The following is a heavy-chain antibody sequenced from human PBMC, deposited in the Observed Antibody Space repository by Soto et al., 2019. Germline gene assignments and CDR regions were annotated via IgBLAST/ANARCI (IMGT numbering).Heavy chain of an antibody. CDR3: GREGECSSTSCYEVPDAFDI. V-gene: IGHV1-69*04. D-gene: IGHD2-2*01. Sequence: GASVKVSCKASGGTFSSYTISWVRQAPGQGLEWMGRIIPILGIANYAQKFQGRVTITADKSTSTAYMELSSLRSEDTAVYYCGREGECSSTSCYEVPDAFDIWGQGTMVTVSS. CDR2: IIPILGIA. J-gene: IGHJ3*02. CDR1: GGTFSSYT.